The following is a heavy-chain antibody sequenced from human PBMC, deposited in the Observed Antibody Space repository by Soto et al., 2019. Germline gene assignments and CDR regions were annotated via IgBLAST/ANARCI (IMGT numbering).Heavy chain of an antibody. CDR1: GFTFSSYA. D-gene: IGHD1-20*01. CDR3: AKKGITGTTLDAFDI. J-gene: IGHJ3*02. V-gene: IGHV3-23*01. CDR2: ISGSGGST. Sequence: GSLRLSCAASGFTFSSYAMSWVRQAPVKGLEWVSAISGSGGSTYYADSVKGRFTISRDNSKNTLYLRMNSLRAEDTAVYYCAKKGITGTTLDAFDIRGQGTTVPVSS.